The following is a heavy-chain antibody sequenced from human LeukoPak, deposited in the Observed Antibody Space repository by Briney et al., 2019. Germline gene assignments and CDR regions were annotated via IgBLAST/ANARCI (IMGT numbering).Heavy chain of an antibody. J-gene: IGHJ3*02. CDR1: GGSIGSNY. D-gene: IGHD3-10*01. Sequence: SETLSLTCNVFGGSIGSNYWSWIRQPPGKGLEWIGYIYYSGTTNYNPSLKSRATISVETSKNQISLKLRSVTAADTAVYYCARNRLSHYYVSGSKYFDIWGHGTVVSVFS. CDR3: ARNRLSHYYVSGSKYFDI. CDR2: IYYSGTT. V-gene: IGHV4-59*01.